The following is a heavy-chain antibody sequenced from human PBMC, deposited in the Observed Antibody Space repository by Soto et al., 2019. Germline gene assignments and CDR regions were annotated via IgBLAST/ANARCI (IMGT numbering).Heavy chain of an antibody. CDR1: GFTFGIYD. CDR3: VRGRDSGLYYFDS. D-gene: IGHD2-21*01. V-gene: IGHV3-13*01. Sequence: PGGSLRLSCAASGFTFGIYDMHWVRQATGKGLEWVSTINTAGDTYSPGSVKGRFTISRENAKNSLYLQMNSLRVDDTAVYFCVRGRDSGLYYFDSWGQGTLVTSPQ. CDR2: INTAGDT. J-gene: IGHJ4*02.